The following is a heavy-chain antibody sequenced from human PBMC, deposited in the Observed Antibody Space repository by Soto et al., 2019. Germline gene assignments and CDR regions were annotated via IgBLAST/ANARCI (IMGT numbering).Heavy chain of an antibody. V-gene: IGHV4-31*03. Sequence: TLSLTCTVSGGSISSGGYYWSWIRQHPGKGLEWIGYIYYSGSTYYNPSLKSRVTISVDTSKNQFSLKLSSVTAADTAVYYCARGIIITVTKYNWFDPWGQGTLVTVSS. D-gene: IGHD3-16*01. CDR1: GGSISSGGYY. CDR3: ARGIIITVTKYNWFDP. J-gene: IGHJ5*02. CDR2: IYYSGST.